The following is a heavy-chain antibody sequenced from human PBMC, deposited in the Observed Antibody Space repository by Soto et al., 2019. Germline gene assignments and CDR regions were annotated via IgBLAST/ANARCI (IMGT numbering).Heavy chain of an antibody. CDR2: INNRGDT. J-gene: IGHJ5*02. Sequence: QVQLQESGPGLVIPSQTLTLTCAVSGASIDNNGYSWTWIRQHPGKGLEWSGTINNRGDTYYNPSLKSRLTISLDTSQNHFSLRLNAVTAADTATYYCARGGSGWKALNWFDPWGQGIMVTVSS. CDR1: GASIDNNGYS. CDR3: ARGGSGWKALNWFDP. V-gene: IGHV4-31*11. D-gene: IGHD6-19*01.